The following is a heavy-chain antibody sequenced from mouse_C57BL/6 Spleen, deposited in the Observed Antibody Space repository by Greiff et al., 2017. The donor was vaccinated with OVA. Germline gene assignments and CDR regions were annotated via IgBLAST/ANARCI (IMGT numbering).Heavy chain of an antibody. CDR1: GYTFTDYE. CDR3: TRGPLAY. CDR2: IDPETGGT. Sequence: VKLQESGAELVRPGASVTLSCKASGYTFTDYEMHWVKQTPVHGLEWIGAIDPETGGTAYNQKFKGKAILTADKSSSTAYMELRSLTSEDSAVYYCTRGPLAYWGQGTLVTVSA. J-gene: IGHJ3*01. V-gene: IGHV1-15*01.